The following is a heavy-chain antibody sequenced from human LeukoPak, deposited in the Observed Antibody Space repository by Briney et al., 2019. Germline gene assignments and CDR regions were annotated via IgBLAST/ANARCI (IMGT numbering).Heavy chain of an antibody. CDR3: ARASYYYDSSGLDY. V-gene: IGHV1-18*01. CDR2: ISAYNGNT. D-gene: IGHD3-22*01. J-gene: IGHJ4*02. Sequence: ASVKVSCTASGYTFTSYGISWVRQAPGQGLEWMGWISAYNGNTNYAQKLQGRVTMTTDTSTSTAYMELRSLRSDDTAVYYCARASYYYDSSGLDYWGQGTLVTVSS. CDR1: GYTFTSYG.